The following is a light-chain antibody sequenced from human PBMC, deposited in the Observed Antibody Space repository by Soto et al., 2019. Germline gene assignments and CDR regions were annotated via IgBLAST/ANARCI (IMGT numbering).Light chain of an antibody. CDR1: QTISTY. CDR3: QQFDDYPFT. V-gene: IGKV1-39*01. J-gene: IGKJ3*01. Sequence: DIQMTQSPSSLSASVGDRVTITCRASQTISTYLNWYQQKPGKAPRLLIYDASSLLSGVPSRFSGSGSGTEFTLTISSLQPDDFATYYCQQFDDYPFTFGPGTKVDIK. CDR2: DAS.